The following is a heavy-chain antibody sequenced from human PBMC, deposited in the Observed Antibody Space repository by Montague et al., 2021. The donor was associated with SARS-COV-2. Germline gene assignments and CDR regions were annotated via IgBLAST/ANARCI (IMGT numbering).Heavy chain of an antibody. CDR1: GDSMNNYH. CDR2: INYSGST. J-gene: IGHJ4*02. D-gene: IGHD6-13*01. Sequence: SETLSLTCTVSGDSMNNYHWSWIRQPPGKGLEWIGYINYSGSTHYNPSLQSRVTLSKDTSKNQFSLRLTSVTAADTAMYFCARAPIDRSSWYAYFDYWGQGTLVTVSS. CDR3: ARAPIDRSSWYAYFDY. V-gene: IGHV4-59*01.